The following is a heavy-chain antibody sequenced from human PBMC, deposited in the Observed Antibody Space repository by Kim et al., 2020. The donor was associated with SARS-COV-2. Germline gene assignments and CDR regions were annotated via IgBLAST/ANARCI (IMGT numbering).Heavy chain of an antibody. CDR3: AVILQQLVTFDY. V-gene: IGHV4-39*01. D-gene: IGHD6-13*01. J-gene: IGHJ4*02. Sequence: SETLSLTCTVSGGSISSSSYYWGWIRQPPGKGLEWIGSIYYSGSTYYNPSLKSRVTISVDTSKNQFSLKLSSVTAADTAVYYCAVILQQLVTFDYWGQGTLVTVSS. CDR2: IYYSGST. CDR1: GGSISSSSYY.